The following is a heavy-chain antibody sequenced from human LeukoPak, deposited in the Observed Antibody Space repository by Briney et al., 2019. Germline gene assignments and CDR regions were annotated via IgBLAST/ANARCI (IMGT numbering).Heavy chain of an antibody. V-gene: IGHV4-4*07. CDR1: GGSISSYY. D-gene: IGHD3-9*01. J-gene: IGHJ5*02. Sequence: SETLSLTCTVSGGSISSYYWSWIRQPAGKGLEWIGRIYTSGSTNYNPSLKSRVTMSVDTSKNQFSLKLSSVTAADTAVYYCARSHGDYDIFSFDPWGQGTLVTVSS. CDR3: ARSHGDYDIFSFDP. CDR2: IYTSGST.